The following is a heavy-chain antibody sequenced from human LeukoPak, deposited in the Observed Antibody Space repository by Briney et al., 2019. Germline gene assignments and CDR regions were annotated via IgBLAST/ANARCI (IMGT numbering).Heavy chain of an antibody. CDR1: GFTFSGHE. V-gene: IGHV3-48*03. CDR3: ARTDSGGFYPQLDC. D-gene: IGHD3-22*01. Sequence: GGSLRLSCAASGFTFSGHEMNWVRQAPGKGLEWVSYISSSGTTIYYADSVKGRFTISRDNAKNSLYLQMNSLRAEDTAVYYCARTDSGGFYPQLDCWSQGTLVTVSS. CDR2: ISSSGTTI. J-gene: IGHJ4*02.